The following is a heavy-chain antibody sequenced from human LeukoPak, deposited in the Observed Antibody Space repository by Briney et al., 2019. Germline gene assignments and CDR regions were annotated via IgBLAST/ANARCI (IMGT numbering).Heavy chain of an antibody. Sequence: GGSVSLSCAASGFTFNNLLTIGPAEARGGAGVGFSVLFPWGERTLYPHSVKGRYTIAGDHSRATPYPQMHGLRAEDRTVFCCAKECDYSAGHKFDLWGQGTLVTVSS. CDR2: LFPWGERT. J-gene: IGHJ4*02. V-gene: IGHV3-23*01. CDR3: AKECDYSAGHKFDL. D-gene: IGHD4/OR15-4a*01. CDR1: GFTFNNLL.